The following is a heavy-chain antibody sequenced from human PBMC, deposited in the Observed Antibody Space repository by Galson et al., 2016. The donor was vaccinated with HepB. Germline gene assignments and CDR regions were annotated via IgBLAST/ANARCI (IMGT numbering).Heavy chain of an antibody. CDR3: ARGGYSSSWRFDY. D-gene: IGHD6-13*01. Sequence: SVKVSCKASADTFNTYAISWVRQAPGQGPEWMGGIVPIIDSTYYAQNFQGRVTITADKSTNTAYMELSSLRSEDTAVYYCARGGYSSSWRFDYWGQGTLVTVSS. J-gene: IGHJ4*02. CDR1: ADTFNTYA. V-gene: IGHV1-69*06. CDR2: IVPIIDST.